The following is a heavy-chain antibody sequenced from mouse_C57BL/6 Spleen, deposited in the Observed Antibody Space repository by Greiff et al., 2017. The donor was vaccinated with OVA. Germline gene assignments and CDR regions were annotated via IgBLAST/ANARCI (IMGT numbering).Heavy chain of an antibody. CDR2: ISYDGSN. D-gene: IGHD2-3*01. CDR3: ARSGAIYDGYYYYAMDY. V-gene: IGHV3-6*01. J-gene: IGHJ4*01. Sequence: EVKLQESGPGLVKPSQSLSLTCSVTGYSITSGYYWNWIRQFPGNKLEWMGYISYDGSNNYNPSLKNRISITRDTSKNQFFLKLNSVTTEDTATYYCARSGAIYDGYYYYAMDYWGQGTSVTVSS. CDR1: GYSITSGYY.